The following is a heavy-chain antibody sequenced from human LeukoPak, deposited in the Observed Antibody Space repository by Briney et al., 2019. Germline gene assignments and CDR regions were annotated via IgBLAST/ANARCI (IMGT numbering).Heavy chain of an antibody. CDR2: VIHSGSA. Sequence: SETLSLTCAVYGGSFSDYYWSWIRQPPGKGLEWIGSVIHSGSAYYNPSLKSRVTMSVDTSKNQLSLKLTSVAAADTAVYYCARDFFKYGSGSFHDYWGQGTLVTVSS. CDR3: ARDFFKYGSGSFHDY. CDR1: GGSFSDYY. D-gene: IGHD3-10*01. V-gene: IGHV4-34*10. J-gene: IGHJ4*02.